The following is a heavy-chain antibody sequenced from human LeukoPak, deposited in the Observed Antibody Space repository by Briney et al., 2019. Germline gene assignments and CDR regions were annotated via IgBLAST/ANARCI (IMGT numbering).Heavy chain of an antibody. V-gene: IGHV3-21*01. D-gene: IGHD2-2*01. CDR1: GFTFSISA. CDR3: ARDQWGGSTSCYHY. CDR2: ISSSSSYI. J-gene: IGHJ4*02. Sequence: PGGSLRLSCAASGFTFSISAMSWVRQAPGKGLEWVSSISSSSSYIYYADSVKGRFTISRDDAKNSLYLQMNSLRAEDTAVYYCARDQWGGSTSCYHYWGQGTLVTVSS.